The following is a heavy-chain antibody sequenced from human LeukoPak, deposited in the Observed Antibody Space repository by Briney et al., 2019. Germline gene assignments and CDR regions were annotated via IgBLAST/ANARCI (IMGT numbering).Heavy chain of an antibody. CDR1: RFTFSSYA. J-gene: IGHJ4*02. CDR2: ISGSGGST. V-gene: IGHV3-23*01. Sequence: GGSLRLSCAASRFTFSSYAMSWVRQAPGKGLEWVSAISGSGGSTYYADSVKGRFTISRDNYKNTLYLQMNSLRAEDTAVYYCAKARPGLWFGEPPYFDYWGQGTLVTVSS. CDR3: AKARPGLWFGEPPYFDY. D-gene: IGHD3-10*01.